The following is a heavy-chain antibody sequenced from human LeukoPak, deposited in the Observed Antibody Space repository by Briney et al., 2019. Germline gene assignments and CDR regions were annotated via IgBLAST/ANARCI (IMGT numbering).Heavy chain of an antibody. D-gene: IGHD2-15*01. J-gene: IGHJ3*02. V-gene: IGHV4-59*08. CDR1: GGSMSGSY. Sequence: SETLSLTCTVSGGSMSGSYWSWIRQSPGKGLEWLGYIYFTGHSKSNPSLKSRVTISLDTSKNQLSLRLASVTAADTAVYYCARRRQVTSYSPYAFDIWGQGTMVTVSS. CDR3: ARRRQVTSYSPYAFDI. CDR2: IYFTGHS.